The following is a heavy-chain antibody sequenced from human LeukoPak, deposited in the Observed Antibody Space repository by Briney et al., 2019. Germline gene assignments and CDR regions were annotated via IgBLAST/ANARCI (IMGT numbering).Heavy chain of an antibody. V-gene: IGHV3-23*01. J-gene: IGHJ4*02. Sequence: GGSLRLSCAASGFTFSRYAMSWVRQAPGKGLEWVSAISGSGGSTYYADSVKGRFTISRDNSKNTLYLQMNSLRAEDTAVYYCAKDRLRYCSGGSCYSVDYWGQGTLVTVSS. CDR1: GFTFSRYA. CDR2: ISGSGGST. CDR3: AKDRLRYCSGGSCYSVDY. D-gene: IGHD2-15*01.